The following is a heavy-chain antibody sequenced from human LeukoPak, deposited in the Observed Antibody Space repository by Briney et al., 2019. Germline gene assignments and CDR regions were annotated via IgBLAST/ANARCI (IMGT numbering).Heavy chain of an antibody. CDR1: GYTFTSYG. J-gene: IGHJ4*02. CDR3: ARDQWELLDY. V-gene: IGHV1-18*01. D-gene: IGHD1-26*01. Sequence: ASVKVPCKASGYTFTSYGISWVRQAPGQGLEWMGWISAYNGNTNYAQKFQGRVTMTRDTSISTAYMELSRLRSDDTAVYYCARDQWELLDYWGQGTLVTVSS. CDR2: ISAYNGNT.